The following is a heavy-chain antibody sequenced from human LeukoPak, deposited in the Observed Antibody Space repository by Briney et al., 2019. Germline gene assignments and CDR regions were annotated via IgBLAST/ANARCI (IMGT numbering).Heavy chain of an antibody. CDR1: GFTFSSHA. CDR2: ISYDGSNK. V-gene: IGHV3-30-3*01. CDR3: ARDPTFYYGSGSFWYFDY. D-gene: IGHD3-10*01. J-gene: IGHJ4*02. Sequence: AGGSLRLSCAASGFTFSSHAMHWVRQAPGKGLEWVAVISYDGSNKYYADSVKGRFTISRDNSKNTLYLQMNSLRAEDTAVYYCARDPTFYYGSGSFWYFDYWGQGTLVTVSS.